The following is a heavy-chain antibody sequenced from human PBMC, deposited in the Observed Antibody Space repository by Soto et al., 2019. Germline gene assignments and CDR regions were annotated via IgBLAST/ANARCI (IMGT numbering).Heavy chain of an antibody. V-gene: IGHV1-18*01. D-gene: IGHD2-2*01. CDR3: ARDTSNYFDY. Sequence: GASVKVSCKASGYTFSSYGITWVRQAPGQGLEWMGWISAYNGNTNYAQKLQGRVTMTTDTSTSTAYMELRSLTSDDTAVYYCARDTSNYFDYWGQGTLVTVSS. CDR1: GYTFSSYG. J-gene: IGHJ4*02. CDR2: ISAYNGNT.